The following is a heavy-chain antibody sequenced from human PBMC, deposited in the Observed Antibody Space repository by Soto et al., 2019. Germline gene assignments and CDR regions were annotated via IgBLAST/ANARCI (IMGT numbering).Heavy chain of an antibody. CDR1: GYTFNSYW. CDR2: IYPGDSGT. CDR3: ARLELTGLDN. Sequence: GESLKISCKGSGYTFNSYWIAWLRQMPGQGLEWMAIIYPGDSGTRYGPSFQGQVTSSVDRSTNIAYLQWSSLKASDTAIYFCARLELTGLDNWGQGTPVTVSS. V-gene: IGHV5-51*01. J-gene: IGHJ4*02. D-gene: IGHD3-9*01.